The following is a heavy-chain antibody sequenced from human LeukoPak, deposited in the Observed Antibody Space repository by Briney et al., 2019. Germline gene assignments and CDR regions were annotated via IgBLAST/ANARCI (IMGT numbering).Heavy chain of an antibody. D-gene: IGHD3-22*01. Sequence: ASVKVSCKASGYTFASYYMNWVRQAPGQGLEWMGVTNPSDGSTVYAQEFQGRVTMTRDTSTSTVYMELSSLRSEDTAIYYCARVALGYDRSGYYGYWGQGTLVTVSS. V-gene: IGHV1-46*01. J-gene: IGHJ4*02. CDR3: ARVALGYDRSGYYGY. CDR2: TNPSDGST. CDR1: GYTFASYY.